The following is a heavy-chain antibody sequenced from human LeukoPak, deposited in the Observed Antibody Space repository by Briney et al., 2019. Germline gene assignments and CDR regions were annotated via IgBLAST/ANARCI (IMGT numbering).Heavy chain of an antibody. Sequence: GESLRLSCAASGFTFSSLAMTWVRQPPGKGLEWVSTVSGSAGRTDYADSVKGRFTISRDNLKNTLDLQMNGLRAEDTAVYYCAKNRGHCVDGVCHNYYYMDVWGRGTTVTVSS. V-gene: IGHV3-23*01. D-gene: IGHD2-8*02. CDR1: GFTFSSLA. CDR3: AKNRGHCVDGVCHNYYYMDV. CDR2: VSGSAGRT. J-gene: IGHJ6*03.